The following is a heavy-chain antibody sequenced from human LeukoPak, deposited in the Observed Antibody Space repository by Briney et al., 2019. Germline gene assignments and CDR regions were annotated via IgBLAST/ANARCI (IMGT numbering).Heavy chain of an antibody. Sequence: GASVKVSCKASGYTFTSYYMHWVRQAPGQGLEWMGIINPSGGSTSYAQKFQGRVTMTRDTSTSTAYMELRSLRSDDTAVYYCAREGTELGIDYWSQGTLVTVSS. J-gene: IGHJ4*02. V-gene: IGHV1-46*01. CDR2: INPSGGST. CDR3: AREGTELGIDY. CDR1: GYTFTSYY. D-gene: IGHD7-27*01.